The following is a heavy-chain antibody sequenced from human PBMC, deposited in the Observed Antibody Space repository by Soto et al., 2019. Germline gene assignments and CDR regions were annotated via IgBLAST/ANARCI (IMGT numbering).Heavy chain of an antibody. CDR1: GYTFTGYY. Sequence: ASVKVSCKASGYTFTGYYMHWVRQAPGQGLEWMGWINPNSGGTNYAQKFQGWVTMTRDTSISTAYMELSRLRSDDTAVYYCARARVAGDSHAFDIWGQGTMVTVSS. V-gene: IGHV1-2*04. CDR3: ARARVAGDSHAFDI. J-gene: IGHJ3*02. CDR2: INPNSGGT. D-gene: IGHD6-19*01.